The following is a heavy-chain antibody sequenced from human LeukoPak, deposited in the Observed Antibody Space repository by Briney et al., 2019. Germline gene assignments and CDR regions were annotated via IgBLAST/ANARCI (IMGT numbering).Heavy chain of an antibody. D-gene: IGHD5-24*01. Sequence: AGGSLRLSCAASGFTFSTYAMSWVRQAPGKGLEWVSTIISSGGSTYYSDSVKGRFTVSRDNSKNTLYLQMNSLTAEDTAVYYCAKDRRDGYWKFRVIVDYWGQGTLVTVSS. J-gene: IGHJ4*02. CDR3: AKDRRDGYWKFRVIVDY. V-gene: IGHV3-23*01. CDR2: IISSGGST. CDR1: GFTFSTYA.